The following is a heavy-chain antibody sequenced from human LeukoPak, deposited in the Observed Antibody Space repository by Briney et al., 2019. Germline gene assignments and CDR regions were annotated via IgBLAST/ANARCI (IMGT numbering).Heavy chain of an antibody. J-gene: IGHJ4*02. CDR2: ISGSGGST. CDR3: AKAPRGIVGATRLGY. D-gene: IGHD1-26*01. Sequence: GESLRLSCAASGFTFSSYAMSWLRQAPGEGLEWVSAISGSGGSTYYADSVKGRFTISRDNSKNTLYLQMNSLRAEDTAVYYCAKAPRGIVGATRLGYWGQGTLVTVSS. CDR1: GFTFSSYA. V-gene: IGHV3-23*01.